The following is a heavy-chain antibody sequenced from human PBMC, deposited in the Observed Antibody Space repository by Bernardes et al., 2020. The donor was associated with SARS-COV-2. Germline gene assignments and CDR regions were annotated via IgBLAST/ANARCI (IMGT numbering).Heavy chain of an antibody. CDR1: GFSLTTSWVA. Sequence: SGAKLLKPTQTLPLTFTFSGFSLTTSWVAVGWIRHPPVKALEWLAPTYPADDKRYSPTLTNRLTITKDTPKNQVVLTVTNVEPLDTATYFCAHRRPSTWEGDWFDPWGQGILVPVAS. CDR3: AHRRPSTWEGDWFDP. V-gene: IGHV2-5*02. J-gene: IGHJ5*02. D-gene: IGHD6-13*01. CDR2: TYPADDK.